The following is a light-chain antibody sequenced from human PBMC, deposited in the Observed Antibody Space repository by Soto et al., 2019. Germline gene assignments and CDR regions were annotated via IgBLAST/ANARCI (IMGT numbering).Light chain of an antibody. CDR2: GAS. CDR3: QPFNNWPRP. Sequence: EIVMTQSPATLSVSPGERATLSCRASQSVSSNLAWYQQKPGQAPRLLIYGASTRTTGIPARFSGSGSGTEFTLTISSLKSEDCAVYYCQPFNNWPRPLGQGTKVDIK. CDR1: QSVSSN. J-gene: IGKJ1*01. V-gene: IGKV3-15*01.